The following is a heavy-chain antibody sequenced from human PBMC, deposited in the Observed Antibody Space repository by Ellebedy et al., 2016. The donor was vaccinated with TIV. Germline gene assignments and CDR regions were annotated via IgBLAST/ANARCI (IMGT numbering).Heavy chain of an antibody. V-gene: IGHV1-8*01. Sequence: ASVKVSCKASGYTFTTYDINWVRQATGQGLEWMGWMNPNSGNTGHARKFQGRVTMTRNTSISTAYMELSSLRSEDTAVYYCARVRRMNWFDPWGQGTLVTVSS. CDR3: ARVRRMNWFDP. CDR2: MNPNSGNT. CDR1: GYTFTTYD. D-gene: IGHD1-1*01. J-gene: IGHJ5*02.